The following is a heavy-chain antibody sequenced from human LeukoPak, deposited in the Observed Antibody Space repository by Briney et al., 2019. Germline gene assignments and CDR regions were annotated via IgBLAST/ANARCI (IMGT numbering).Heavy chain of an antibody. J-gene: IGHJ4*02. CDR1: GGSISSYY. CDR2: IYYNGST. CDR3: ARDEVTGNYFDY. V-gene: IGHV4-59*01. Sequence: SETLSLTCTVSGGSISSYYWSWIRQPPGKGLEWIGYIYYNGSTNYNPSLKSRVTISVDTSKNQFSLKLSSVTAADTAVYYCARDEVTGNYFDYWGQGTLVTVSS.